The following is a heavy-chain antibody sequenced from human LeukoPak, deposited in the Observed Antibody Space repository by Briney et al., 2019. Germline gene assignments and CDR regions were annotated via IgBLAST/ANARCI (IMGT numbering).Heavy chain of an antibody. CDR2: ISSNGDNI. D-gene: IGHD6-13*01. CDR1: GFTFRSFA. J-gene: IGHJ5*02. CDR3: ARETSSSLDP. Sequence: QPGGSLRLSCSASGFTFRSFALHWVRQAPGKGLEYVSSISSNGDNIYHADFVKGRFTISRDNFKNALYLQMSSLRAEDTAVYYCARETSSSLDPWGQGTLVTVSS. V-gene: IGHV3-64D*06.